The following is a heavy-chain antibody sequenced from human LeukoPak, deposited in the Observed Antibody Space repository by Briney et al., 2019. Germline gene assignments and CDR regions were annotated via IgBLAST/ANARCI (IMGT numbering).Heavy chain of an antibody. V-gene: IGHV5-51*01. CDR2: VYPGDSDT. Sequence: GESLKISCKGSGYIFTTYWIGWVRQLPGKGLEWMGIVYPGDSDTRYSPSFQGQVTISADKSISTAYLQWSSLEASDTAMYYCARRGYCSGGGCYSAAFDIWGQGTVVTVSS. J-gene: IGHJ3*02. CDR1: GYIFTTYW. CDR3: ARRGYCSGGGCYSAAFDI. D-gene: IGHD2-15*01.